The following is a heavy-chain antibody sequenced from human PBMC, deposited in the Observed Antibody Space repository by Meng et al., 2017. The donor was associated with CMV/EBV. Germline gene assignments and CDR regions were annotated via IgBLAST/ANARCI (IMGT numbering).Heavy chain of an antibody. D-gene: IGHD2-15*01. V-gene: IGHV4-31*02. J-gene: IGHJ5*02. Sequence: ISSVCCEWSGCRQHPGKGLEWIGYIYYSGSTYYSPSLKSRVTISVDTSKNQFSLKLRSVTAADTAVYYCARGARYCSGGSCSSWFDPWGQGTLVTVSS. CDR2: IYYSGST. CDR3: ARGARYCSGGSCSSWFDP. CDR1: ISSVCCE.